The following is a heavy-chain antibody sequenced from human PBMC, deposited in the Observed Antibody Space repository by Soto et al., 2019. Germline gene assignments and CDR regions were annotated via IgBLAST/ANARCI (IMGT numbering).Heavy chain of an antibody. J-gene: IGHJ3*02. D-gene: IGHD2-15*01. V-gene: IGHV3-48*01. CDR1: GFTFSSYS. CDR2: ISSSSSTI. Sequence: GGSLRLSCAASGFTFSSYSMNWVRQAPGKGLEWVSYISSSSSTIYYADSVKGRFTISRDNAKNSLYLQMNSLRAEDTAVYYCARDLGYCSGGSCYAPAFDIWGQGTMVTVSS. CDR3: ARDLGYCSGGSCYAPAFDI.